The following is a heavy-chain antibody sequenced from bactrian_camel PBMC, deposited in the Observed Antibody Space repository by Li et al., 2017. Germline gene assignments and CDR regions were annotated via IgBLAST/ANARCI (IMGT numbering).Heavy chain of an antibody. Sequence: VQLVESGGGLVQPGESLRLSCAASAFTFRRDAMMWVRQAQGKGLEWVSIINNVGSITHYASSVKGRFTISRDNAKNTLYLQMNSLKSEDTALYYCTTGRLSGWASLDWGQGTQVTVS. CDR3: TTGRLSGWASLD. J-gene: IGHJ4*01. CDR2: INNVGSIT. CDR1: AFTFRRDA. D-gene: IGHD5*01. V-gene: IGHV3S35*01.